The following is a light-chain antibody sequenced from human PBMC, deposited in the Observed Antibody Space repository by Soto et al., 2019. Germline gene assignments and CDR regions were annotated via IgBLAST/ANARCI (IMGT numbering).Light chain of an antibody. Sequence: EIVLTQSPATLSLSPGERATLSCRASQSVSSYLAWYQQKPGQAPRLLIYDASNRATGIPARFSGSGSGTDFTLTISSLEPEDFAVYYWQQRSNCPPTFGGGTKVEIK. CDR3: QQRSNCPPT. V-gene: IGKV3-11*01. CDR2: DAS. CDR1: QSVSSY. J-gene: IGKJ4*01.